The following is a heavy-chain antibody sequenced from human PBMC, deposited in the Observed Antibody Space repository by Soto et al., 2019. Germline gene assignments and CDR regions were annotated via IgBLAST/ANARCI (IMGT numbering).Heavy chain of an antibody. J-gene: IGHJ6*02. CDR3: AKDLFARTYCSSTSGPYYYYCGMDV. CDR2: ISYDGSNK. D-gene: IGHD2-2*01. V-gene: IGHV3-30*18. Sequence: QVQLVESGGGVVQPGRSLRLSCAASGFTFSSYGMHWVRQAPGKGLEWVAVISYDGSNKYYADSVKGRFTISRDNSKNPLYLQMNRLSAEDTAVYYCAKDLFARTYCSSTSGPYYYYCGMDVWGQGTTVTVSS. CDR1: GFTFSSYG.